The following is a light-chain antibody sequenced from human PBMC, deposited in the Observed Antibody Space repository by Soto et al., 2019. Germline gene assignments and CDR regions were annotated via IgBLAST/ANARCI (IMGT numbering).Light chain of an antibody. CDR2: AAS. CDR1: QSISGF. V-gene: IGKV1-39*01. CDR3: QQYNSYSPALT. Sequence: DIQMTQSPSSLSASVGDRVTITCRASQSISGFLNWYQQKAGKAPELLIYAASSLQSGVPSRFSGSGSGTDFTLTISSLQPDDFATYYCQQYNSYSPALTFGGGTKVDIK. J-gene: IGKJ4*01.